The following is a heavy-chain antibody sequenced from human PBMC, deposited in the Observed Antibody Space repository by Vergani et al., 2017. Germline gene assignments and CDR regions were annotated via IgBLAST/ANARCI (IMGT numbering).Heavy chain of an antibody. J-gene: IGHJ5*02. Sequence: EVQLAESGGGLVQPGGSLRLSCEVSGFNMSNYWMSWVRQAPGKGLEWVANIKEDGSEKYYADSLSGRITVSRNNAKNSLYLQIKSVSVEDTAVYYCARGARYRIAVARIAWFDPWGQGTQVTVSS. V-gene: IGHV3-7*01. D-gene: IGHD6-19*01. CDR3: ARGARYRIAVARIAWFDP. CDR1: GFNMSNYW. CDR2: IKEDGSEK.